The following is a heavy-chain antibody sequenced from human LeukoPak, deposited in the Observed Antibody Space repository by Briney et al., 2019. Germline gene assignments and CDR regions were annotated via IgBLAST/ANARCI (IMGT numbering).Heavy chain of an antibody. CDR3: ARGSITMVRGFVDY. Sequence: GASVKVSCKASGYTFTGYNMRWVRQAPGQGLEWMWGIYPNNGGTNNAQKCSGRVTLTRDTSISTAYMELSRLRSDDTAVYYCARGSITMVRGFVDYWGQGTLVTVSS. D-gene: IGHD3-10*01. CDR2: IYPNNGGT. CDR1: GYTFTGYN. V-gene: IGHV1-2*02. J-gene: IGHJ4*02.